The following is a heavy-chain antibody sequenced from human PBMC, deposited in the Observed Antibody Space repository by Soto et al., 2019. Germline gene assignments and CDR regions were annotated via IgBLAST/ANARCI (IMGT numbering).Heavy chain of an antibody. Sequence: FSVKGSCKASGYTFTRYPISWVRQAPGQGLEWMGRIIPILGIANYAQKFQGRVTITADKSTSTAYMELSSLRSEDTAVYYCARGLAVAGIDYWGQGTLVTVSS. CDR1: GYTFTRYP. CDR3: ARGLAVAGIDY. V-gene: IGHV1-69*04. J-gene: IGHJ4*02. D-gene: IGHD6-19*01. CDR2: IIPILGIA.